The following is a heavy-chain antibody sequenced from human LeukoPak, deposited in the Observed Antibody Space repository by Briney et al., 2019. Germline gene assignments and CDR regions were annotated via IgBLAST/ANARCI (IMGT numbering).Heavy chain of an antibody. Sequence: PGGSLRLSCAASGFSVSSNYMTWVRQAPGKGLEWVSIIYSDYSGGSTYYADSVKGRFTISRDNSKNMLYLQMNSLRAEDTAVYSCARGTATAPDYWGQGTLVTVSS. D-gene: IGHD4-17*01. J-gene: IGHJ4*02. CDR1: GFSVSSNY. CDR2: IYSDYSGGST. V-gene: IGHV3-53*01. CDR3: ARGTATAPDY.